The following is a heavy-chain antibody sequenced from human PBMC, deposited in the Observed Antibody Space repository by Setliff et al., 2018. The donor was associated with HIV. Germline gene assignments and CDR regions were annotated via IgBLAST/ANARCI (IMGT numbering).Heavy chain of an antibody. D-gene: IGHD3-10*01. CDR1: GISFSSSA. CDR2: ISSSGASI. V-gene: IGHV3-23*01. Sequence: GGSLRLSCAASGISFSSSAISWVRQAPGKGLEWVSVISSSGASIYYADSVKGRFTLSRDNSKNTLFLQMNSLRAEDTTVYYCVTETWFRFDYWGQGTLVTVSS. J-gene: IGHJ4*02. CDR3: VTETWFRFDY.